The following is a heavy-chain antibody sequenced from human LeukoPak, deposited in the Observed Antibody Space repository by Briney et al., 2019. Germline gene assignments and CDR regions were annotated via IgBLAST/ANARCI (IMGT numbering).Heavy chain of an antibody. V-gene: IGHV4-59*08. D-gene: IGHD6-19*01. Sequence: SETLSLTCTVSGGSISSYYWSWIRQPPGKGLEWIGYIYYSGSTNYNPSLKSRVTISVDTSKNQFSLKLSSVTAADTAVYYCARPHVSGSSGWVPYYFDYWGQGTLVTVSS. CDR2: IYYSGST. CDR3: ARPHVSGSSGWVPYYFDY. J-gene: IGHJ4*02. CDR1: GGSISSYY.